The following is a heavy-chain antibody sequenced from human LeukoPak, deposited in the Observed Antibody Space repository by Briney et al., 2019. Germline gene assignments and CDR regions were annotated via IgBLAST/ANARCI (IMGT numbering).Heavy chain of an antibody. D-gene: IGHD3-10*01. CDR3: WAFPGFGEFFPY. J-gene: IGHJ4*02. Sequence: PGGSLRLPCAASGSTFSSYEMNWVRQAPGKGLEWVSFISSSGSTIYYADSVKARFTISRDNAKNSLYLQMNSLRAEDTAVYYVWAFPGFGEFFPYWGQGTLVTVSS. CDR1: GSTFSSYE. CDR2: ISSSGSTI. V-gene: IGHV3-48*03.